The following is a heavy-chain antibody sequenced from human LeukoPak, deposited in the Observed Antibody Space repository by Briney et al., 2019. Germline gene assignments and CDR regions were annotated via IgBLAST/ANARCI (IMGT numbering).Heavy chain of an antibody. CDR2: ICDDGNCK. CDR1: GFTFSSYG. CDR3: AAAPGIHYFDY. J-gene: IGHJ4*02. V-gene: IGHV3-33*01. D-gene: IGHD6-13*01. Sequence: PGGSLRLSCAASGFTFSSYGMHWVRQAPGKGLEWVAVICDDGNCKYYADSVKGRFTISRDNSNNTLSLQMNSLRAEDTALYYCAAAPGIHYFDYWGQGTLVTVSS.